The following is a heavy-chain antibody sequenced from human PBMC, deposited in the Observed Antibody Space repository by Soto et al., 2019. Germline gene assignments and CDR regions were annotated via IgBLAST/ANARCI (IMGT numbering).Heavy chain of an antibody. Sequence: ASVKVSCKASGNTVPNYAIHWVRQAPGQRLEWMGWINGGNGTTNYSQNFQGRVTITADKSTSTAYMELSSLRSEDTAVYYWASSVAKYYYYGMDVWGQGTTVTVSS. V-gene: IGHV1-3*01. D-gene: IGHD6-19*01. CDR1: GNTVPNYA. CDR2: INGGNGTT. J-gene: IGHJ6*02. CDR3: ASSVAKYYYYGMDV.